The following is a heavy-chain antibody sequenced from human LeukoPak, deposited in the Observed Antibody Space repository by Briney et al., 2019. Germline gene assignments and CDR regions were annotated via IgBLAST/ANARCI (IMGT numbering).Heavy chain of an antibody. CDR1: GGSISGYY. Sequence: SETLSLTCTVSGGSISGYYWSWIRQPAGKGLECIGRIYTSGNTNYNPSLKSRVTMSVDTSKNQFSLKLSSVTAADTAVYYCARRRLRLNWFDPWGQGTLVTVSS. J-gene: IGHJ5*02. CDR3: ARRRLRLNWFDP. V-gene: IGHV4-4*07. D-gene: IGHD3-16*01. CDR2: IYTSGNT.